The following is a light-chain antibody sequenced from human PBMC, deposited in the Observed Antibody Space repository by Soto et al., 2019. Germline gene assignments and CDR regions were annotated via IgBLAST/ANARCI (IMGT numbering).Light chain of an antibody. CDR3: QQYSMWPIT. V-gene: IGKV3-15*01. CDR1: QSVNSN. CDR2: GIS. J-gene: IGKJ5*01. Sequence: EMVMPQYPAILSVSPGESSTLSCMASQSVNSNYLAWYQQHPGQPPRLLIYGISTRATGIPARFSGSGSGTEFSLTIISLQSEDFAVYYCQQYSMWPITFGQGTRLEN.